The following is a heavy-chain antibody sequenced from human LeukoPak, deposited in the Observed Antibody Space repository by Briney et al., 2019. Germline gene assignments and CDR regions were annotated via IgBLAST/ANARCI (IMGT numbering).Heavy chain of an antibody. CDR1: GYTFTIYG. CDR2: MNPNSGNT. J-gene: IGHJ4*02. V-gene: IGHV1-8*03. CDR3: ARGASRSFDY. Sequence: ASVKVSCKASGYTFTIYGISWVRQAAGQGLEWMGWMNPNSGNTGYTQKFQGRVTFTRNPSISTAYMELSSLRSQDTAVYYCARGASRSFDYWGQGTPVTVSS.